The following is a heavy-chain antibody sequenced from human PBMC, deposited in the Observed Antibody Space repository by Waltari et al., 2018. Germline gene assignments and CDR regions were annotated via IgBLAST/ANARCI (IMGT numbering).Heavy chain of an antibody. CDR1: GFTFGDYA. CDR3: TRTYYYDSSGYYDAFDI. J-gene: IGHJ3*02. CDR2: IRSKAYGGTT. Sequence: EVQLVESGGGLVQPGRSLRLSCTASGFTFGDYAMSWVRQAPGKGLEWVGFIRSKAYGGTTEYAASVKGRFTISRDDSKSIAYLQMNSLKTEDTAVYYCTRTYYYDSSGYYDAFDIWGQGTMVTVSS. D-gene: IGHD3-22*01. V-gene: IGHV3-49*04.